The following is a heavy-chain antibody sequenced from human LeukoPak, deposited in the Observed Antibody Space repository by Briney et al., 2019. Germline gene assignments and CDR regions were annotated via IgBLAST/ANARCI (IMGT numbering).Heavy chain of an antibody. CDR3: ARVPSGPASFYYYYMDV. CDR2: IYHSGST. CDR1: GGSISSSNW. Sequence: SGTLSLTCAVSGGSISSSNWWSWIRQPPGKGLEWIGEIYHSGSTNYNPSLKSRVTIAVDTSKNQFSPKLSSVTAADTAVYYCARVPSGPASFYYYYMDVWGKGTTVTVSS. D-gene: IGHD1-14*01. J-gene: IGHJ6*03. V-gene: IGHV4-4*02.